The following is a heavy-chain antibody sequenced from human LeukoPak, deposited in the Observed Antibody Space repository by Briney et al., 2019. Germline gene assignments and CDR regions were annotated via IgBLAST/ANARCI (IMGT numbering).Heavy chain of an antibody. D-gene: IGHD6-19*01. V-gene: IGHV4-31*03. CDR2: FYSSGSA. CDR3: VRDGRFDSACFDS. J-gene: IGHJ4*02. CDR1: GGSISSGGYY. Sequence: PSQTLSLTCTVSGGSISSGGYYWGWIRQSPGKGLEWIGAFYSSGSASSHSSLKSRVTISVDTSRTQLSLKLDSVTDTDTAVYYCVRDGRFDSACFDSWGPGILVTVSS.